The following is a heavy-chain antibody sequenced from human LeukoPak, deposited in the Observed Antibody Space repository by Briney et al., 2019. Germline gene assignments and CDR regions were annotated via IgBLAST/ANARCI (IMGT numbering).Heavy chain of an antibody. D-gene: IGHD3-16*01. CDR3: AKGRGNYDYVWGIDSWFDP. J-gene: IGHJ5*02. V-gene: IGHV3-30*18. CDR1: GFTFSSYG. Sequence: GRSLRLPCAASGFTFSSYGMHWVRQAPGKGLEWVAVISYDGSNKYYADSVKGRFTISRDNSKNTLYLQMNSLRAEDTAVYYCAKGRGNYDYVWGIDSWFDPWGQGTLVTVSS. CDR2: ISYDGSNK.